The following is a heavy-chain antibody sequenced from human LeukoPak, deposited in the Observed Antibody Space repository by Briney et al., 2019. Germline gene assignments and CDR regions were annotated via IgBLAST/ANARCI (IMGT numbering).Heavy chain of an antibody. CDR3: ARAAQYYYDSSGYYFDY. CDR2: IGNSGGDT. J-gene: IGHJ4*02. Sequence: GGSLRLSCAASGFTFSSYAMSWVRQAPEKGLEWVAAIGNSGGDTFYSDSGKGRFTIARDNSKNTLYLQMNSLRAEDTAVYYCARAAQYYYDSSGYYFDYWGQGTLVTVSS. V-gene: IGHV3-23*01. D-gene: IGHD3-22*01. CDR1: GFTFSSYA.